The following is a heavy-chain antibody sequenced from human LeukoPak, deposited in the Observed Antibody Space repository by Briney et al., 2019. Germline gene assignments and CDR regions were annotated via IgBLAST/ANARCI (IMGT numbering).Heavy chain of an antibody. CDR1: GFTFSTYA. J-gene: IGHJ4*02. CDR2: ISHDGSNK. Sequence: GRSLRLSCAASGFTFSTYAMHWVRQAPGKGLEWVAFISHDGSNKYYGDSVKGRFTISRDNSKNTVYLQMNSLRAEDTAVYSCARDGRRRVVVYYFDYWGQGTLVTVSS. CDR3: ARDGRRRVVVYYFDY. V-gene: IGHV3-30-3*01. D-gene: IGHD2-15*01.